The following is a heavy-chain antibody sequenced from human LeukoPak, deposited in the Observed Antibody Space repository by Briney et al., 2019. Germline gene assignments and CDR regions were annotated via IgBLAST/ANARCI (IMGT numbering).Heavy chain of an antibody. CDR3: ARDGGNSWDY. Sequence: GGSLRLSCAASGFTFTGYAMSWVRQAPGKGLEWVSAISGSSDNTYFADSVKGRFTISRDNSKNTVSLQMNSLRAEDTAVYYCARDGGNSWDYWGQGTLVTVSS. V-gene: IGHV3-23*01. J-gene: IGHJ4*02. D-gene: IGHD6-13*01. CDR2: ISGSSDNT. CDR1: GFTFTGYA.